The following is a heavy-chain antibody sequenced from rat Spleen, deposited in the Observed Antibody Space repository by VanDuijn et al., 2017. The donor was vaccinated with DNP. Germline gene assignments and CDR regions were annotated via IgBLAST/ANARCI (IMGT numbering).Heavy chain of an antibody. CDR1: GLTFSDHN. CDR3: ARHRTIMPYYYAMDA. D-gene: IGHD1-12*01. J-gene: IGHJ4*01. CDR2: ISYDGRDT. Sequence: EVQLVESGGGLVQPGRSLKLSCAVSGLTFSDHNMAWVRQAPKKGLEWVATISYDGRDTYYRDSVKGRFTISRDNAKSTLYLQMDSLRSEDTATYYCARHRTIMPYYYAMDAWGQGASVTVSS. V-gene: IGHV5-7*01.